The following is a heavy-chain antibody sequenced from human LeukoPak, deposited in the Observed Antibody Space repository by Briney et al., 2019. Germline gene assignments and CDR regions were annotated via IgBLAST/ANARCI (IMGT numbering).Heavy chain of an antibody. J-gene: IGHJ4*02. Sequence: GGSLRLSCAASGFTFDDYAMHWVRQAPGKGLEWVSGISWNSGSIGYADSVKGRFTISRDNAKNSLYLQMNSLRAGDTALYYCAKERGGSYKYFDYWGQGTLVTVSS. CDR3: AKERGGSYKYFDY. CDR2: ISWNSGSI. CDR1: GFTFDDYA. D-gene: IGHD1-26*01. V-gene: IGHV3-9*01.